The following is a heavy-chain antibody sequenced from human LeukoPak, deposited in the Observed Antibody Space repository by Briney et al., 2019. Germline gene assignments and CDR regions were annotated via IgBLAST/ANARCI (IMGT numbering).Heavy chain of an antibody. V-gene: IGHV4-61*02. Sequence: PSETLSLTCTVSGGSISSGSYYWSWIRQPAGKGLEWIGRIYTSGSTNYNPSLKSRVTISVDTSKNQFSLKLSSVTAADTAAYYCARAHSSSWYDWFDPWGQGTLVTVSS. J-gene: IGHJ5*02. D-gene: IGHD6-13*01. CDR3: ARAHSSSWYDWFDP. CDR2: IYTSGST. CDR1: GGSISSGSYY.